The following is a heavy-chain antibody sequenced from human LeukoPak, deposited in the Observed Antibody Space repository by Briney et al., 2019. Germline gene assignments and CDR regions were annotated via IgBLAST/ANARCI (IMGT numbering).Heavy chain of an antibody. Sequence: GGSLRLSCAASGFTFSSYEINWVRQAPGKGLEWVSYISNSGDTMFYADSVKGRFTISRDNAKNSLYLQMNSLRAEDTAVYYCASAYGDYSSFDYWGQGTLVIVSS. J-gene: IGHJ4*02. CDR1: GFTFSSYE. CDR2: ISNSGDTM. CDR3: ASAYGDYSSFDY. D-gene: IGHD4-17*01. V-gene: IGHV3-48*03.